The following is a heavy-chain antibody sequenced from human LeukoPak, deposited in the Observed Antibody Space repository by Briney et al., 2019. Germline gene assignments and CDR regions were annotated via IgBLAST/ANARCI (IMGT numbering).Heavy chain of an antibody. CDR2: INPNSGDT. Sequence: GASVKVSCKASGYTFTDYYVYWVRQAPRQGLEWMGWINPNSGDTNYAQKFQGRVTMTRDTSISTAYMDLSSLRSDDTAMYYCARMWSTATSGWNWFDPWGQGTLVTVSS. J-gene: IGHJ5*02. CDR3: ARMWSTATSGWNWFDP. V-gene: IGHV1-2*02. CDR1: GYTFTDYY. D-gene: IGHD6-13*01.